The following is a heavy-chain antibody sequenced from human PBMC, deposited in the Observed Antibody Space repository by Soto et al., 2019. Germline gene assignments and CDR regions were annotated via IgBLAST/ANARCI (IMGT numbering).Heavy chain of an antibody. D-gene: IGHD2-8*02. Sequence: QVQLVQSGAEVRKPGASVNISCRASGFSFSDNLINWVRQAPGQSLEWMGWINPDNGNTTYSQTYQGGVTIPGHSPASIAYVEVSDLTSEDTAVYSFAKDILSVGPRANDAFDVWGQGTMVTVSS. CDR3: AKDILSVGPRANDAFDV. J-gene: IGHJ3*01. CDR2: INPDNGNT. V-gene: IGHV1-3*01. CDR1: GFSFSDNL.